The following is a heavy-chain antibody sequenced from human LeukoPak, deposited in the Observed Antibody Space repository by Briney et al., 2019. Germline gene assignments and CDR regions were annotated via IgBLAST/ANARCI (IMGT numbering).Heavy chain of an antibody. CDR1: GYTFTSYD. J-gene: IGHJ5*02. V-gene: IGHV1-8*01. CDR3: ARGLLLWFGELLIGWFDP. CDR2: MNPNSGNT. D-gene: IGHD3-10*01. Sequence: GASVKVSCKASGYTFTSYDINWVRQATGQGLEWMGWMNPNSGNTGYAQKFQGRVTMTRNTSISTAYMELSSLRSEDTAVYYCARGLLLWFGELLIGWFDPWGQGTLVTVSS.